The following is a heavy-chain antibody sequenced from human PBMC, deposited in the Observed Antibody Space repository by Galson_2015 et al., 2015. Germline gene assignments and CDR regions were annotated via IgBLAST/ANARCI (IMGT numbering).Heavy chain of an antibody. V-gene: IGHV3-30-3*01. Sequence: SLRLSCAASGFTFSSYAMHWVRQAPGKGLEWVAVISYDGSNKYYADTVKGRFTISRDNSKNTLYLQMNSLRAEDTAVYYCARGPMGGYFDYWGQGTLVTVSS. CDR3: ARGPMGGYFDY. J-gene: IGHJ4*02. CDR1: GFTFSSYA. D-gene: IGHD3-22*01. CDR2: ISYDGSNK.